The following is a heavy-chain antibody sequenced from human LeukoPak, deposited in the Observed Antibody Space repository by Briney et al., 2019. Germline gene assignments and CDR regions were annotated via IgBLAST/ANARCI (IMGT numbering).Heavy chain of an antibody. Sequence: QTGGSLRLSCATSGFTFSSYPMSWVRQAPGRGLEWVSVISGNSGATYYADSVKGRFPISRDNAKNTVYLQMNNLRGEDTALYYCSKAGDTNYYRHGDYWGQGTLVTVSS. J-gene: IGHJ4*02. D-gene: IGHD4-11*01. CDR2: ISGNSGAT. CDR3: SKAGDTNYYRHGDY. V-gene: IGHV3-23*01. CDR1: GFTFSSYP.